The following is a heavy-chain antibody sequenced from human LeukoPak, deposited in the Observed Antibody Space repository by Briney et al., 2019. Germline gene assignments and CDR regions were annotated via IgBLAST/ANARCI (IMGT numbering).Heavy chain of an antibody. V-gene: IGHV1-8*03. D-gene: IGHD2-2*01. CDR3: ARGVLTAAHLNNWFDP. Sequence: GASVKVSCKASGYTFTSYDINWVRQATGQGLEWMGWMNPNSGNTGYAQKFQGRVTITRNTSISTAYMELSSLRSEDTAVYYCARGVLTAAHLNNWFDPWGQGTLVTVSS. J-gene: IGHJ5*02. CDR2: MNPNSGNT. CDR1: GYTFTSYD.